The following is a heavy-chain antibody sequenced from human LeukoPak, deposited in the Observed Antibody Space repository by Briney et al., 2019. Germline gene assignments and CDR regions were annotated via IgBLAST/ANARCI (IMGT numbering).Heavy chain of an antibody. Sequence: ASETLSLTCTVSGGSLSSYYWTWIRQPPGKGLDWIGYIYYSGSTQYNPSLKSRVTISIDTSRNQFSLKLSSVTAADTAVYYCARRANIVAFDAFDIWGQGTMVIVSS. D-gene: IGHD5-12*01. V-gene: IGHV4-59*08. CDR2: IYYSGST. CDR3: ARRANIVAFDAFDI. J-gene: IGHJ3*02. CDR1: GGSLSSYY.